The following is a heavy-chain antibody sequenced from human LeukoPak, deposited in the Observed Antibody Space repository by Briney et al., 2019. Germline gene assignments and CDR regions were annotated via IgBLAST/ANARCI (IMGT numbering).Heavy chain of an antibody. V-gene: IGHV4-59*01. J-gene: IGHJ3*02. Sequence: SETLSLTCTVSGGSISSYYWSWIRQPPGKGLEWIGYIYYSGSTNYNPSLKSRVTISVDTSKNQFSLKLSSVTAADTAVYYCARVGDRFNAFDIWGQGTMVTVSS. D-gene: IGHD1-26*01. CDR2: IYYSGST. CDR1: GGSISSYY. CDR3: ARVGDRFNAFDI.